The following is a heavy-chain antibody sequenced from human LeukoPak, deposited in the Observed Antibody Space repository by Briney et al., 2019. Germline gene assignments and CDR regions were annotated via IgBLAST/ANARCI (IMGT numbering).Heavy chain of an antibody. Sequence: PGGSLRLSCAASGFTVSSNYMSWVRQAPGKGLEWVSVFYAGASTYYADSVKGRFNISRDNSKNTLNLQMNSLRAEDTAVYYCARVAHYGSGSYLFDYWGQGTLVTVSS. CDR3: ARVAHYGSGSYLFDY. D-gene: IGHD3-10*01. V-gene: IGHV3-66*01. CDR2: FYAGAST. J-gene: IGHJ4*02. CDR1: GFTVSSNY.